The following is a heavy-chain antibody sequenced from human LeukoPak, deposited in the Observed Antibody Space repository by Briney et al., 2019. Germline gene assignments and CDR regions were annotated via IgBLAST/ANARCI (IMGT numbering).Heavy chain of an antibody. CDR3: ARRDIVATISA. V-gene: IGHV4-39*01. Sequence: SETLSLTCTVSGGSISSSSYYWAWIRQPPGKGLEWIGSIYFSENTFYNPSLRGRVTISVDTSKNQFSLKLNSVTAADTAVYYCARRDIVATISAWGQGTLVTVSS. D-gene: IGHD5-12*01. CDR2: IYFSENT. CDR1: GGSISSSSYY. J-gene: IGHJ4*02.